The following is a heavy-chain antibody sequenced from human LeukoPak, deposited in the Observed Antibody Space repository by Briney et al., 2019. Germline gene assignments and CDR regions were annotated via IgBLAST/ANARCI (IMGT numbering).Heavy chain of an antibody. V-gene: IGHV5-51*01. Sequence: GESLKISCKVSGYTFTNHWIGWVRQMPGKGLEGMGIIYPGDSGTKYSPSFQGQVSISVDKSLSTAYLQWSSLKASDTAMYYCARHYDILTGFDYWGQGTLVTVSS. D-gene: IGHD3-9*01. CDR2: IYPGDSGT. CDR1: GYTFTNHW. CDR3: ARHYDILTGFDY. J-gene: IGHJ4*02.